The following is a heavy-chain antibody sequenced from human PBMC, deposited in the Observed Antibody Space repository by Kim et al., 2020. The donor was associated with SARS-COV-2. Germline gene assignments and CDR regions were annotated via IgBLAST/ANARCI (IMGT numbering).Heavy chain of an antibody. CDR1: GGSFSGYY. CDR3: ARGLTYIYYFDY. Sequence: SETLSLTCAVYGGSFSGYYWSWIRQPPGKGLEWMGEINHSGSTNYNPSLKSRVTISVDTSKNQFSLKLSSVTAADTAVYYCARGLTYIYYFDYWGQGTLVTVSS. V-gene: IGHV4-34*01. CDR2: INHSGST. D-gene: IGHD3-3*02. J-gene: IGHJ4*02.